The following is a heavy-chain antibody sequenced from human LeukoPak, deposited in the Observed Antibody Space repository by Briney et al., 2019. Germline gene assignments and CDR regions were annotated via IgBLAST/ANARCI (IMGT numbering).Heavy chain of an antibody. CDR3: ARLLGYSSGWYSFDY. Sequence: KPSETLPLTCSVSGGSISSGDYYWGWIRQTPGKGLEWIGHIFYTGGTYYNPSLKGRVTISVDTSKNQFSLKVTSVTAADTAVYYCARLLGYSSGWYSFDYWGQGSLVTVSS. J-gene: IGHJ4*02. D-gene: IGHD6-19*01. CDR1: GGSISSGDYY. V-gene: IGHV4-39*01. CDR2: IFYTGGT.